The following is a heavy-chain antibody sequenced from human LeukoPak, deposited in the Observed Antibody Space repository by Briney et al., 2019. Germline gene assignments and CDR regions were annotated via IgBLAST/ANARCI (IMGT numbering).Heavy chain of an antibody. CDR3: ARDGYYDFWSGSSFYYYGMDV. Sequence: SETLSLTCAVYGGSFSGYYWSWIRQPPGKGLEWIGEINHSGSTNYNPSLKSRVTMSVDTSKNQFSLKLSSVTAADTAVYYCARDGYYDFWSGSSFYYYGMDVWGQGTTVTVSS. J-gene: IGHJ6*02. V-gene: IGHV4-34*01. CDR2: INHSGST. D-gene: IGHD3-3*01. CDR1: GGSFSGYY.